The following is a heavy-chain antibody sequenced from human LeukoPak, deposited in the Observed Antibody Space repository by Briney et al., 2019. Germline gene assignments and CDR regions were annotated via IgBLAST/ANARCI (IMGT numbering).Heavy chain of an antibody. CDR3: ARDQGGYYYDSSGPDY. J-gene: IGHJ4*02. D-gene: IGHD3-22*01. Sequence: GGSLRLSCAASGFTFSSYGMHCVRQAPGKGLEWVAVIWYDGSNKYYADSVKGRFTISRDNSKNTLYLQMNSLRAEDTAVYYCARDQGGYYYDSSGPDYWGQGTLVTVSS. CDR2: IWYDGSNK. V-gene: IGHV3-33*01. CDR1: GFTFSSYG.